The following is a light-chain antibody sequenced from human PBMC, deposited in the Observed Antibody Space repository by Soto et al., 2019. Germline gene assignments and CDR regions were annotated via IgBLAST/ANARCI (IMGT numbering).Light chain of an antibody. J-gene: IGKJ1*01. V-gene: IGKV1-5*03. Sequence: DIQMTQSPSTLSASVGDRVTITCRASQNIYTWLAWYQQKPGKAPNVLSFKASNLETGVPSRFSGNGSGTEFSLTISSLQPDDFATYYCQQYYDFRTFGQGTKVEIK. CDR1: QNIYTW. CDR2: KAS. CDR3: QQYYDFRT.